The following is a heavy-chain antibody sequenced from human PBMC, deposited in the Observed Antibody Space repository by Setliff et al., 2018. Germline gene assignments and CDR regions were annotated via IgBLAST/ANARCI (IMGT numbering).Heavy chain of an antibody. CDR3: ARAGLGYSSGWYGHDAFDI. CDR1: GGSISSGIYY. J-gene: IGHJ3*02. Sequence: SETLSLTCTVSGGSISSGIYYWSWIRQPAGKGLEWIGYIYYSGSTNYNPSLKSRVTISVDTSKNQFSLKLSSVTAADTAVYYCARAGLGYSSGWYGHDAFDIWGQGTMVTVSS. D-gene: IGHD6-19*01. V-gene: IGHV4-61*10. CDR2: IYYSGST.